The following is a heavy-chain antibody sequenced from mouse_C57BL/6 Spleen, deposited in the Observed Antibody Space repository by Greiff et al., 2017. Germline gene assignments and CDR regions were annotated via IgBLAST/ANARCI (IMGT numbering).Heavy chain of an antibody. D-gene: IGHD2-4*01. Sequence: QVHLQQSGAELARPGASVKLSCKASGYTFTSYGISWVKQRTGQGLEWIGEIYPRSGNTYYNGKFKGKATLTADKSSSTAYMELRSLTSEDSAVYFWARGGDYDGAWFAYWGQGTLVTVSA. CDR2: IYPRSGNT. CDR3: ARGGDYDGAWFAY. CDR1: GYTFTSYG. V-gene: IGHV1-81*01. J-gene: IGHJ3*01.